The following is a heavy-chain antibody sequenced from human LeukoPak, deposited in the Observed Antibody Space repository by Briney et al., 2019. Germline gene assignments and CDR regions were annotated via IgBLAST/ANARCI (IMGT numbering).Heavy chain of an antibody. CDR2: IKEDGSDK. CDR1: W. D-gene: IGHD1-1*01. V-gene: IGHV3-7*01. CDR3: ARPLLSDDNFIFDS. Sequence: WMTXLRQAPGKGLEWVANIKEDGSDKKYVDSVKGRFTISRDNAKTSVYLEMNNVRVEDTAVYYCARPLLSDDNFIFDSWGQGTLVT. J-gene: IGHJ4*02.